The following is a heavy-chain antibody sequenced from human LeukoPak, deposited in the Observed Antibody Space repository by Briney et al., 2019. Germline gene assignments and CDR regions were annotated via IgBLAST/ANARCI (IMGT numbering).Heavy chain of an antibody. D-gene: IGHD3-9*01. J-gene: IGHJ4*02. Sequence: GGSLRLSCAASGFTFSNFWMHWVRQAPGKGLVWVALIYGDGSFTRYADSVKGRFTISRDNAKNTVYLQMNSLRAEDTAVYYCARGGTYYEILTGPTDYWGQGTLVTVSS. V-gene: IGHV3-74*01. CDR1: GFTFSNFW. CDR3: ARGGTYYEILTGPTDY. CDR2: IYGDGSFT.